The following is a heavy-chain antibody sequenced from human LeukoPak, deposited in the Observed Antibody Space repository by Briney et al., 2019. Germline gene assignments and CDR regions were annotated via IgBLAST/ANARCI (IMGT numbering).Heavy chain of an antibody. Sequence: PGGSLGLSCAASGFSFSDYGVHWVRQAPGKGLEWVAVIWYDGSIKYYADSVKGRFTTSRDNSRNTVYLQMNSLRAEDTAVYYCVKGFNWYFDLWGRGTLVTVSS. CDR1: GFSFSDYG. V-gene: IGHV3-33*06. J-gene: IGHJ2*01. CDR2: IWYDGSIK. CDR3: VKGFNWYFDL.